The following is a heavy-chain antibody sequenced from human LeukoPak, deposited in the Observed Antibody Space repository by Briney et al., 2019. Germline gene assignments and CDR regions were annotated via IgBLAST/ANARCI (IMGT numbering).Heavy chain of an antibody. CDR1: GYSISSGYY. D-gene: IGHD2-2*01. Sequence: SETLSLTCTVSGYSISSGYYWGWIRQPPGKRLEWIGSIYHSGSTYYNPSLKSRVTISVDTSKNQFSLKLSSVTAADTAVYYCASYDTAARVFDPWGQGTLVTVSS. V-gene: IGHV4-38-2*02. J-gene: IGHJ5*02. CDR2: IYHSGST. CDR3: ASYDTAARVFDP.